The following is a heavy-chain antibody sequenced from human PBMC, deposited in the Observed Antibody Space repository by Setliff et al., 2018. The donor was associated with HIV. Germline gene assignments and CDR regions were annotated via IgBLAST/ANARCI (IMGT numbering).Heavy chain of an antibody. D-gene: IGHD3-9*01. Sequence: GGSLRLSCEASGFIFSDAWMSWVRQTPGKGLEWVGRVKSKTDGGTTDYAAPVKGRFIISRDDSKNTLYLQMNSLKTEDTAVYYCAWGILTGYLHYSDYWGQGSLVTVSS. J-gene: IGHJ4*02. CDR3: AWGILTGYLHYSDY. V-gene: IGHV3-15*01. CDR1: GFIFSDAW. CDR2: VKSKTDGGTT.